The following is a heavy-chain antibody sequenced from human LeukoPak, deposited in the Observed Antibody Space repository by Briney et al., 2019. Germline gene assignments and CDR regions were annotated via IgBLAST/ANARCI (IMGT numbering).Heavy chain of an antibody. CDR3: ARMPFRNYYDSSGYYRLSDWFDP. Sequence: PSQTLSLTCTVSGGSISSGGYYWSWIHQHPGKGLEWIGYIYYSGSTYYNPSLKSRVTISVDTSKNQFSLKLSSVTAADTAVYYCARMPFRNYYDSSGYYRLSDWFDPWGQGTLVTVSS. CDR2: IYYSGST. J-gene: IGHJ5*02. CDR1: GGSISSGGYY. D-gene: IGHD3-22*01. V-gene: IGHV4-31*03.